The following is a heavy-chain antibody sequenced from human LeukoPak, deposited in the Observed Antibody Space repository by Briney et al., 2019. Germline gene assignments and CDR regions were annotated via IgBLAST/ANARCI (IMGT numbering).Heavy chain of an antibody. J-gene: IGHJ4*02. CDR2: IYSDNT. D-gene: IGHD4/OR15-4a*01. CDR3: ARRAGAYSHPYDY. V-gene: IGHV3-53*01. Sequence: GGSLRLSCAASGFTFSSYWMSWVRQAPGKGLEWVSFIYSDNTHYSDSVKGRFTISRDNSKNTLYPQMNSLRAEDTAVYYCARRAGAYSHPYDYWGQGTLVTVSS. CDR1: GFTFSSYW.